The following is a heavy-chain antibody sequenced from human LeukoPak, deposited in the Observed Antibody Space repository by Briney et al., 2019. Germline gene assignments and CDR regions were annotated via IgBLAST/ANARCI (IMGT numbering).Heavy chain of an antibody. D-gene: IGHD3-10*01. CDR3: ARDPRGFGEKDAFDI. CDR1: GFTFSSYS. Sequence: GGSLRLSCAASGFTFSSYSMNWVRQAPGKGLEWVSSISSSSSYMYYADSVKGRFTISGDNAKNSLYLQMNSLRAEDTAVYYCARDPRGFGEKDAFDIWGQGTMVTVSS. J-gene: IGHJ3*02. CDR2: ISSSSSYM. V-gene: IGHV3-21*01.